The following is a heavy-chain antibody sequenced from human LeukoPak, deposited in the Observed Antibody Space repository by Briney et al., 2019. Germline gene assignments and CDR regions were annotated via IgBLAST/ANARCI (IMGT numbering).Heavy chain of an antibody. D-gene: IGHD5-12*01. V-gene: IGHV3-30*02. J-gene: IGHJ4*02. Sequence: GGSLRLSCAASGFTFSSYGMHWVRQAPGKGLEWVAFIRYDGSNKYYADSVKGRFTISRDNSKNTLYLQMNSLRAEDTAVYYCEKADAGYSGHVPFDYWGQGTLVTVSS. CDR2: IRYDGSNK. CDR3: EKADAGYSGHVPFDY. CDR1: GFTFSSYG.